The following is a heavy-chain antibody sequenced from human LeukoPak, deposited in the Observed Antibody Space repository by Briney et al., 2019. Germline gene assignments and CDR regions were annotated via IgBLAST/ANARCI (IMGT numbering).Heavy chain of an antibody. CDR2: ISGSGGST. V-gene: IGHV3-23*01. J-gene: IGHJ4*02. CDR3: AKTTIGYSSGRYPGWPVDY. CDR1: GFPFSSYA. D-gene: IGHD6-19*01. Sequence: GSLRLSFAASGFPFSSYAMSWVRQAPGKGLEWVSAISGSGGSTYYADSVKGRFTISRDNSKNTVYLQMNSLRAEDTAVYYCAKTTIGYSSGRYPGWPVDYWGQGTLVTVSS.